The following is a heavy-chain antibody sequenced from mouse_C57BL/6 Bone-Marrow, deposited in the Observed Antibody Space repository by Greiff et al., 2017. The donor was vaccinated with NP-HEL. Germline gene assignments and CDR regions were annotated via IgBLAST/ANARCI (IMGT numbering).Heavy chain of an antibody. Sequence: QVQLQQSGAELVKPGASVKLSCKASGYTFTSYWMHWVKQRPGQGLEWIGMIHPNSGSTNYNEKFKSKATLTVDKSSSTAYMQLSGLTSEDSAVYCGARGGYYGYDVDYWGQGTTLTVSS. J-gene: IGHJ2*01. D-gene: IGHD2-2*01. CDR2: IHPNSGST. CDR3: ARGGYYGYDVDY. CDR1: GYTFTSYW. V-gene: IGHV1-64*01.